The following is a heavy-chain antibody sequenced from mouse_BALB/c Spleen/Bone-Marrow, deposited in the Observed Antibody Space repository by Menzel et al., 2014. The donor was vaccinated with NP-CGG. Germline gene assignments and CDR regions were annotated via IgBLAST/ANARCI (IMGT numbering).Heavy chain of an antibody. D-gene: IGHD1-1*01. V-gene: IGHV5-12*02. CDR2: ISNDDGST. CDR3: TRESYGYAMDH. Sequence: EVKLVESGGGLVQPGVSLKLSCATSGFTFSDFYMYRVRQTPGRRLEWVAYISNDDGSTYYPDTVTGRFTISRDNAKISLYLQMSRLKSVDTAMYYCTRESYGYAMDHWGQGTSVTVSS. CDR1: GFTFSDFY. J-gene: IGHJ4*01.